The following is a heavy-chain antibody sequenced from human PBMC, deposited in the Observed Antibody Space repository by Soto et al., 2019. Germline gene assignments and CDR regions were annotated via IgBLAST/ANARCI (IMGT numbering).Heavy chain of an antibody. D-gene: IGHD6-13*01. Sequence: GGSLRLSCAASGFTFSSYAMSWVRQAPGEGLEGVSAISGSGGSTYYADSVKGRFTISRDNSKNTLYLQRNSLRAEDTAVYYCAKDHRSRYRSSWYRYFDYWGQGPLVTVSS. V-gene: IGHV3-23*01. CDR2: ISGSGGST. CDR1: GFTFSSYA. CDR3: AKDHRSRYRSSWYRYFDY. J-gene: IGHJ4*02.